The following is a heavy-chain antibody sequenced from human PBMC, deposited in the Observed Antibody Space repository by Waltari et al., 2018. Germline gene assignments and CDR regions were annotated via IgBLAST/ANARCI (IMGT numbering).Heavy chain of an antibody. V-gene: IGHV3-66*01. Sequence: EVPLVESGGDLVQPGGSQRLSCAASGFTVSNNYMSWVRQAPGKGLEWVSLIYSGGTTYYADSVKGRFTISRDKSNNTLYLQMNSLRAEDTSVYYCSTRHYWGQGTLVTVSS. CDR1: GFTVSNNY. CDR3: STRHY. J-gene: IGHJ4*02. CDR2: IYSGGTT.